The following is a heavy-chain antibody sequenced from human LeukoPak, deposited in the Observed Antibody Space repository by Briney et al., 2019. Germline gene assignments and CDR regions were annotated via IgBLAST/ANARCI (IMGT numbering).Heavy chain of an antibody. CDR3: ARITGGIAAAYFDY. V-gene: IGHV3-20*01. J-gene: IGHJ4*02. Sequence: PGGSLRLSCAASGFTFDDYGMSWVRQAPGKGLEWVSGINWNGGSTGYADSVKGRFTISRDNAKNSLYLQMNSLRAEDTALYHCARITGGIAAAYFDYWGQGTLVTVSS. CDR1: GFTFDDYG. CDR2: INWNGGST. D-gene: IGHD6-13*01.